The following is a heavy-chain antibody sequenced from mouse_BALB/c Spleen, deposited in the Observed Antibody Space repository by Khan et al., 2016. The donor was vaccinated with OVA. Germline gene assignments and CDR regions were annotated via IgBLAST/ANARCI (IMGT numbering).Heavy chain of an antibody. CDR2: INTHSGVP. D-gene: IGHD2-12*01. J-gene: IGHJ4*01. CDR1: GYTFTTAG. V-gene: IGHV9-4*02. CDR3: ARGGAAYYRSDGGAMEY. Sequence: QIQLVQSGPELKKPGETVRISCKASGYTFTTAGIQWVQKMPGKGLKWIGWINTHSGVPKYAEDFKGRFAFSLEISVNTAYLQITTLKNEDTATYIGARGGAAYYRSDGGAMEYWSQGTSGTVSS.